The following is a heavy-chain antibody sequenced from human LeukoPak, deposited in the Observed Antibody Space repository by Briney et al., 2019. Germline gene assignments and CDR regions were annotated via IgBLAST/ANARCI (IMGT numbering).Heavy chain of an antibody. D-gene: IGHD1-26*01. CDR3: VRESGNYRNDSWGHYYGAPDNFDY. CDR1: GFSVTDFW. Sequence: PGGSLRLSCAGSGFSVTDFWMHWVRQAPGRGLVWVSRINGDATSIRYAESVKGRFTISRDSAKNTLYLDMKSPRAEDTAVYYCVRESGNYRNDSWGHYYGAPDNFDYWGQGTVVTVSS. V-gene: IGHV3-74*01. CDR2: INGDATSI. J-gene: IGHJ4*02.